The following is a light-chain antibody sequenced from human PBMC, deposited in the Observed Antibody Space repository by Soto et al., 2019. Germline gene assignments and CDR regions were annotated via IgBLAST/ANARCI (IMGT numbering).Light chain of an antibody. J-gene: IGKJ5*01. V-gene: IGKV3D-20*02. CDR3: QQCSNLPSIT. CDR1: QTVSTNY. Sequence: EILGTQAPVTLSLSPGERATLSCRAIQTVSTNYLAWYQQRAGQAPRLLIYHASARVTGIPDRFSGSGSGTDFTLTISRLEPEDFAVYYCQQCSNLPSITFGQGTLLEI. CDR2: HAS.